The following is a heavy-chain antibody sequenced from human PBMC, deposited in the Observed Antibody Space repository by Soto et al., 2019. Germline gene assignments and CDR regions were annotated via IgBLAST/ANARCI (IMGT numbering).Heavy chain of an antibody. CDR3: ARLLRYFDWLSYYYGMDV. CDR2: IIPIFGTA. J-gene: IGHJ6*02. Sequence: SVKVSCKASGGTFSSYAISWVRQAPGQGLEWMGGIIPIFGTANYAQKFQGRVTITADESTSTAYMELSSLRSEDTAVYYCARLLRYFDWLSYYYGMDVWGQGTTVTV. CDR1: GGTFSSYA. V-gene: IGHV1-69*13. D-gene: IGHD3-9*01.